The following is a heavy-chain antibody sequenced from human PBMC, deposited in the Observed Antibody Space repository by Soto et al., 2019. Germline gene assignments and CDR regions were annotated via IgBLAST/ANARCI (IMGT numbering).Heavy chain of an antibody. V-gene: IGHV3-23*01. J-gene: IGHJ6*02. CDR2: ISGSGGST. Sequence: GGSLRLSCAASGFTFSSYAMSWVRQAPGKGLEWVSAISGSGGSTYYADSVKGRFTISRDNSKNTLYLQMNSLRAEDTAVYYCASHSGWYYYYYGMDVWGQGTTVTVSS. CDR3: ASHSGWYYYYYGMDV. CDR1: GFTFSSYA. D-gene: IGHD6-19*01.